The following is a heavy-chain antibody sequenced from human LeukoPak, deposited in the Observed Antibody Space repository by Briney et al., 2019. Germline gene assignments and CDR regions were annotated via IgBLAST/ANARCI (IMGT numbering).Heavy chain of an antibody. CDR1: GGSISSSSYY. D-gene: IGHD3-22*01. Sequence: PSETLSLTCTVSGGSISSSSYYWGWIRQPPGKGLEWIGRIHTSGSTNYNPSLKSRVTMSVDTSKNQFSLKLSSVTAADTAVYYCATNYYDGHFDYWGQGTLVTVSS. V-gene: IGHV4-61*05. J-gene: IGHJ4*02. CDR2: IHTSGST. CDR3: ATNYYDGHFDY.